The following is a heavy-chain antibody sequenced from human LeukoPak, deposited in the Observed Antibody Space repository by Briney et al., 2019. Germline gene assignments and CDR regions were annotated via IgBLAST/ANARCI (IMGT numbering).Heavy chain of an antibody. CDR3: ASQAHYYDSSGYYYYYYMDV. CDR2: IYTSGST. CDR1: GGSISSYY. V-gene: IGHV4-4*09. J-gene: IGHJ6*03. Sequence: SETLSLTCTVSGGSISSYYWSWIRQPPGKGLEWIGYIYTSGSTNYNPSLKSRATISVDTSKNQFSLKLSSVTAADTAVYYCASQAHYYDSSGYYYYYYMDVWGKGTTVTVSS. D-gene: IGHD3-22*01.